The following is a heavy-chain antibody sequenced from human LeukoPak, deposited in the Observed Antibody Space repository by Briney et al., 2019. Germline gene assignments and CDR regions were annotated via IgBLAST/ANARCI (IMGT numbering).Heavy chain of an antibody. Sequence: SETLSLTCTVSGGSISSYYWSWIRQPAGKGLEWIGRIYTSGSTNYNPSLKSRVTMSVDTSKNQFSLKLSSVTAADTAVYYCAKFGELLNDAFDIWGRGTMVTVSS. CDR3: AKFGELLNDAFDI. V-gene: IGHV4-4*07. CDR1: GGSISSYY. D-gene: IGHD3-10*01. J-gene: IGHJ3*02. CDR2: IYTSGST.